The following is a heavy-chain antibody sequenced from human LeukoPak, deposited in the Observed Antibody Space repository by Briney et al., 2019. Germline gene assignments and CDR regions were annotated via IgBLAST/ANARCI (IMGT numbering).Heavy chain of an antibody. CDR2: INWNGAST. D-gene: IGHD3-16*01. V-gene: IGHV3-20*04. CDR3: VRNKYGGVIDYMDI. J-gene: IGHJ6*03. CDR1: GFSFDDHA. Sequence: GGPLRLSCDASGFSFDDHAMNWVRQGPRKGLEWISVINWNGASTNYADSVKGRFTISRDNAKNSLYLQMTNLRADDTALYYCVRNKYGGVIDYMDIWGKGTTVTVSS.